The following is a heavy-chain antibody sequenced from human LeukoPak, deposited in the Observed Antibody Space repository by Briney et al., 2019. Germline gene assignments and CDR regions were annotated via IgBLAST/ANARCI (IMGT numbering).Heavy chain of an antibody. Sequence: SETLSLTCTVSGYSISSDYYWGWIRQPPGKGLEWIGNVYRTGSTYYNPSLTSRVTISIDTSKNQFSLKLSSVTAADTAVYYCARDQADYYGSGSPFDYWGQGTLVTVSS. CDR1: GYSISSDYY. V-gene: IGHV4-38-2*02. D-gene: IGHD3-10*01. CDR3: ARDQADYYGSGSPFDY. CDR2: VYRTGST. J-gene: IGHJ4*02.